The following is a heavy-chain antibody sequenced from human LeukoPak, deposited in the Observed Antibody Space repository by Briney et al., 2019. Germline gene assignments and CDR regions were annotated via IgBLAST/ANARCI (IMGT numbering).Heavy chain of an antibody. Sequence: SETLSLTCTVSSVSLTNYYWSWIRQPAGKGLEWIGRIYTSGSTNYNPSLKSRVTISVDTSKNQFSLKLSSVTAADTAVYYCARVSGAIVNSYYFDYWGQGTLVTVSS. CDR1: SVSLTNYY. D-gene: IGHD5-18*01. V-gene: IGHV4-4*07. CDR3: ARVSGAIVNSYYFDY. CDR2: IYTSGST. J-gene: IGHJ4*02.